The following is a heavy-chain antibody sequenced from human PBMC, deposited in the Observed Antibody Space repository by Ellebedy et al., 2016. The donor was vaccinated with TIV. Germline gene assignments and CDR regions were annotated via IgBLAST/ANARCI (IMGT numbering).Heavy chain of an antibody. J-gene: IGHJ4*02. CDR2: ISYDGSET. V-gene: IGHV3-30*04. D-gene: IGHD1-26*01. CDR3: AKDRLGATLGFDY. CDR1: GFTFSSSA. Sequence: GGSLRLXCAASGFTFSSSAMHWVRQAPGKGPEWVAVISYDGSETSYADSVKGRCTISRDDSKNMVYLQMNSLRAEDTAVYYCAKDRLGATLGFDYWGQGTLVTVSS.